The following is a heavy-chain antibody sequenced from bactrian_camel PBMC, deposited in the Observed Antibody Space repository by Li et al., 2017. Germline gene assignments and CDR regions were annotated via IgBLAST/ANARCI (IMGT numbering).Heavy chain of an antibody. CDR3: AAPIGEHWTAEYAF. CDR2: IKPESGTT. D-gene: IGHD3*01. Sequence: HVQLVESGGGLVQPGGPLRLSCATSGFTFDYYWIFWVRQVSGQGLEWIAIIKPESGTTYCADSVKGRVTISSDNAKNTVYLQMNSLESEDTGLYYCAAPIGEHWTAEYAFWGQGTQVTVS. V-gene: IGHV3S1*01. CDR1: GFTFDYYW. J-gene: IGHJ4*01.